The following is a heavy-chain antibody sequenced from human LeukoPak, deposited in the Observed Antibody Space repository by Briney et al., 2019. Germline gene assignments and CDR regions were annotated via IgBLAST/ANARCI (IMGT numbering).Heavy chain of an antibody. CDR1: GFTFSSYS. J-gene: IGHJ3*02. CDR2: ISSSSGTM. Sequence: GGPLRLSCAASGFTFSSYSLNWVRQAPGKGLEWISSISSSSGTMLYSDSVKGRFTISRDNARNSLFLPMSSLRAEDTAVYFCARGGNYYNEAFDIWGRGTMVTVSS. D-gene: IGHD1-26*01. V-gene: IGHV3-48*01. CDR3: ARGGNYYNEAFDI.